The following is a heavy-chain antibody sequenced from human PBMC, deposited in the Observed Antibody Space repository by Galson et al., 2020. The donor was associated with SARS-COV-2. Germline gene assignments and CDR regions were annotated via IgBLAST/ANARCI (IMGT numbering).Heavy chain of an antibody. D-gene: IGHD6-13*01. CDR3: ARAYSSSWYVDYFDY. CDR1: GFTFSSYS. CDR2: ISSSSSYI. V-gene: IGHV3-21*01. Sequence: GGSLRLSCAASGFTFSSYSMNWVRQAPGKGLEWVSSISSSSSYIYYADSVKGRFTISRDNAKNSLYLQMNSLRAEDTAVYYCARAYSSSWYVDYFDYWGQGTLVTVSS. J-gene: IGHJ4*02.